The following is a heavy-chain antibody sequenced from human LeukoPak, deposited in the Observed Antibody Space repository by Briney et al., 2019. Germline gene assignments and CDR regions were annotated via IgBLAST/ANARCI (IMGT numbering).Heavy chain of an antibody. V-gene: IGHV3-11*01. J-gene: IGHJ4*02. CDR2: ISNSGSTM. CDR3: ARDALGSYDY. CDR1: GFTFSDYY. Sequence: GGSLRLSRAASGFTFSDYYMFWIRQAPGKGLEWISYISNSGSTMYYADSVKGRFTISRDNAKNSLYLQMNSLRAEDTAVYYCARDALGSYDYWGQGTLVTVSS. D-gene: IGHD3-10*01.